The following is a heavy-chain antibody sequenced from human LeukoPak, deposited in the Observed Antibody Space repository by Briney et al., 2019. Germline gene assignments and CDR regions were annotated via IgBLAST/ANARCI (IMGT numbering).Heavy chain of an antibody. D-gene: IGHD2-2*01. CDR1: GGPFSHYY. Sequence: SETLSLTCAVYGGPFSHYYWTWIRQHPGKGLEWIGYIYYSGSTYYNPSLKSRVTISVDTSKNQFSLKLSSVTAADTAVYYCARGCSSTSCYLGSGSYFRNFFDSWGQGRMLTV. CDR3: ARGCSSTSCYLGSGSYFRNFFDS. V-gene: IGHV4-31*11. CDR2: IYYSGST. J-gene: IGHJ3*02.